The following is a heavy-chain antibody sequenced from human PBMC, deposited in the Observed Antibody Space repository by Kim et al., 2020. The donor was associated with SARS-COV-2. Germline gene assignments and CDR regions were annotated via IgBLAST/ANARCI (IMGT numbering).Heavy chain of an antibody. J-gene: IGHJ4*02. V-gene: IGHV3-23*01. D-gene: IGHD3-9*01. Sequence: VKDRFTISRDNSKNTLYLQMNSLRAEDTAVYYCAKSVVRFFDWLLTYFDYWGQGTLVTVSS. CDR3: AKSVVRFFDWLLTYFDY.